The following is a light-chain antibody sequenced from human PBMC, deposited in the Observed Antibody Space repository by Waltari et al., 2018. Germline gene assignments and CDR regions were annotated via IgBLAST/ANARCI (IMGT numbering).Light chain of an antibody. Sequence: QSALTQPASVSGSPGQSITISCTGTSSDVGGYNSVPWYQQHPGKAPKLMIYEVSNRPSGVSNRFSGSKSGNTASLTISGLQAEDEADYYCSSYISSSTLELFGGGTSLTVL. CDR1: SSDVGGYNS. J-gene: IGLJ2*01. CDR3: SSYISSSTLEL. V-gene: IGLV2-14*01. CDR2: EVS.